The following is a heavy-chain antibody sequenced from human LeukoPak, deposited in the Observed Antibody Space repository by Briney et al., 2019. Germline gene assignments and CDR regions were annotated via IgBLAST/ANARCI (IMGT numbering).Heavy chain of an antibody. CDR2: IKEDGSDK. V-gene: IGHV3-7*02. D-gene: IGHD1-26*01. J-gene: IGHJ4*02. CDR3: ARGGSHAY. Sequence: GGSLRLSCAASGFTFSGSAMHWVRQASGKGLEWVANIKEDGSDKHYVDSVKGRFTISRDNAKNSLYLQMNSLRAEDTAVFYCARGGSHAYWGQGTLVTVSS. CDR1: GFTFSGSA.